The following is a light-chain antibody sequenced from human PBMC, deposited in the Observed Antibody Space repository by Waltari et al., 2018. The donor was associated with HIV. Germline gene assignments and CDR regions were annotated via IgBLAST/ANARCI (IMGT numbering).Light chain of an antibody. CDR2: EVS. J-gene: IGLJ2*01. CDR1: SCDVGGSGY. V-gene: IGLV2-8*01. CDR3: SSYAGSNSFYVV. Sequence: SALTQPPSASGSPGPSVPTPRTGPSCDVGGSGYVSSFQQHPGKAPKPMIYEVSNRPSGVAVRFSGSKSGNTASLTVSGLQAEDEADYYCSSYAGSNSFYVVFGGGTKLTVL.